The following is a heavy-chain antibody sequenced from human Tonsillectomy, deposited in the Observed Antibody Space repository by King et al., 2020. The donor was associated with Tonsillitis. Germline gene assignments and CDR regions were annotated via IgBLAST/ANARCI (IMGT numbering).Heavy chain of an antibody. CDR2: ISWNSGSI. CDR3: AKDMRGYSYGYIADAFDI. V-gene: IGHV3-9*01. J-gene: IGHJ3*02. CDR1: GFTFDDYA. Sequence: VQLVESGGGLVQPGRSLRLSCAASGFTFDDYAMHWVRQAPGKGLEWVSGISWNSGSIGYADSVKGRFTISRDNAENSLYLQMNSLRAEDTALYYCAKDMRGYSYGYIADAFDIWGQGTMVTVSS. D-gene: IGHD5-18*01.